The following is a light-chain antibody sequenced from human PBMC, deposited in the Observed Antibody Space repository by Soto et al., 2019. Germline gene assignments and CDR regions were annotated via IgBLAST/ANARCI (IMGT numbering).Light chain of an antibody. Sequence: PHTKEKLAVSLGERATINCKSSQRVLYSSNTKDYLAGYQQKPGQPPKLLIYWASTRESGVPDRFSGSGSGTDFTLTIISLQAEDVAVYYCQQYYSTPLAFGQGTLRDI. J-gene: IGKJ5*01. CDR3: QQYYSTPLA. CDR1: QRVLYSSNTKDY. V-gene: IGKV4-1*01. CDR2: WAS.